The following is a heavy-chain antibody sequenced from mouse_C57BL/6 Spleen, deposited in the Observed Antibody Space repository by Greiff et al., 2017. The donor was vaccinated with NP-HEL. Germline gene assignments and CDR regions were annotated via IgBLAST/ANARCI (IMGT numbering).Heavy chain of an antibody. Sequence: EVKVVESGGGLVKPGGSLKLSCAASGFTFSSYAMSWVRQTPEKRLEWVATISDGGSYTYYPDNVKGRFTISGDNAKNNLYLQMSHLKSEDTAMYYCARDEGGFYGNYFDYWGQGTTLTVSS. J-gene: IGHJ2*01. V-gene: IGHV5-4*01. D-gene: IGHD2-1*01. CDR1: GFTFSSYA. CDR3: ARDEGGFYGNYFDY. CDR2: ISDGGSYT.